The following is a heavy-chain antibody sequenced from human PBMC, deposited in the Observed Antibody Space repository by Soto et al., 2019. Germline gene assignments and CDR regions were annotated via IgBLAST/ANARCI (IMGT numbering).Heavy chain of an antibody. J-gene: IGHJ6*02. D-gene: IGHD6-6*01. CDR2: VMPIFGTA. CDR1: GGTFSSYA. V-gene: IGHV1-69*06. CDR3: ARASYSRSPLGYYYYYGMDV. Sequence: SVKVSCKASGGTFSSYAISWVRQAPGQGLEWMGGVMPIFGTANYAQKVQGRVTITADKSTSTAYMERSSLRSEDTDVYYCARASYSRSPLGYYYYYGMDVWRQGTTVTVSS.